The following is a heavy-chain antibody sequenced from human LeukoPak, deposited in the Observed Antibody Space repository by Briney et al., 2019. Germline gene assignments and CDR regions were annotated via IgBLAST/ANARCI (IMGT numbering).Heavy chain of an antibody. Sequence: PGGSLRLSCAASGLSVSNYAVHWARLAQGQGLEWVSSISSCSYIFYADSVKGRFTISRDDAKNSLFLQKNSLRDEDTAVYYCVREEGGRYTYGLWGQGTLVTVSS. V-gene: IGHV3-69-1*01. CDR3: VREEGGRYTYGL. CDR1: GLSVSNYA. J-gene: IGHJ4*02. D-gene: IGHD5-18*01. CDR2: ISSCSYI.